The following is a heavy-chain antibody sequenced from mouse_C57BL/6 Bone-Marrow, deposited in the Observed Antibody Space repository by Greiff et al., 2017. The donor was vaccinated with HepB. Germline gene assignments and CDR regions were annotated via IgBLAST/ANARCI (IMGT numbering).Heavy chain of an antibody. CDR2: ISDGGSYT. V-gene: IGHV5-4*01. CDR1: GFTFSSYA. Sequence: EVQLVESGGGLVKPGGSLKLSCAASGFTFSSYAMSWVRQTPEKRLEWVATISDGGSYTYYPDNVKGRFTISRDNAKNNLYLQMSHLKSEDTAMYYCARDYYDSRGYFDYWGQGTTLTVSS. J-gene: IGHJ2*01. D-gene: IGHD1-1*01. CDR3: ARDYYDSRGYFDY.